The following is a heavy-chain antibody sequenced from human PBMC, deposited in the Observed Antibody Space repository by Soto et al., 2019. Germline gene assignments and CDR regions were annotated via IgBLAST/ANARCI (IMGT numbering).Heavy chain of an antibody. CDR1: GFIFSGST. CDR2: IRNKANSYAT. Sequence: LRLSCAASGFIFSGSTMHWVRQASGKGLEWVSRIRNKANSYATTYAASVKGRFTISRDDSENTAYLQMNSLSTEDTAVYYCLVGAAGGSPPYWGQGTLVTVSS. J-gene: IGHJ4*02. V-gene: IGHV3-73*01. D-gene: IGHD6-13*01. CDR3: LVGAAGGSPPY.